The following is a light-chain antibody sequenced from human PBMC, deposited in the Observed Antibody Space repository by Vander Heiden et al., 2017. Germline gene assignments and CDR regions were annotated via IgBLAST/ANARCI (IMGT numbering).Light chain of an antibody. J-gene: IGLJ2*01. CDR2: GNS. Sequence: QSVLTQPPSVSGAPGQRVTISCTGSSSNIGAGYDVHWYQQLPGTAPKLLICGNSHRPSGVPDRFSGSKSGTSASLAITGLQAEDEADYYCQSYDSSLSGSVVFGGGTKLTVL. CDR3: QSYDSSLSGSVV. CDR1: SSNIGAGYD. V-gene: IGLV1-40*01.